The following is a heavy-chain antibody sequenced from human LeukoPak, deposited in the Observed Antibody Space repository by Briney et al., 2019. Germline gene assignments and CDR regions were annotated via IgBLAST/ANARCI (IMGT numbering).Heavy chain of an antibody. V-gene: IGHV1-69*05. Sequence: SVKVSCKASGGTFSSYAISWVRQAPGQGLEWMGEIIPIFGTANYAQKFQGRVTITTDESTSTAYMELSSLRSEDTAVYYCARVRYSYGFYYYYYMDVWGKGTTVTVSS. D-gene: IGHD5-18*01. J-gene: IGHJ6*03. CDR2: IIPIFGTA. CDR1: GGTFSSYA. CDR3: ARVRYSYGFYYYYYMDV.